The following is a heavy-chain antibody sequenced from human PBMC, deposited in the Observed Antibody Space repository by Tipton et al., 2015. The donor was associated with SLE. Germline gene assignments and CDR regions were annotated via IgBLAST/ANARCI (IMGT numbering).Heavy chain of an antibody. Sequence: TLSLTCTVSGGSISSGSHYWSWIRQPPGKGLQWIGCIYYRGSTNYNPSLKSRVTISVDTSKNQFSLKLTSVTAADTAIYYCARARQGVTTSDFDYWGQGTLVTVSS. CDR3: ARARQGVTTSDFDY. J-gene: IGHJ4*02. D-gene: IGHD4-17*01. CDR1: GGSISSGSHY. CDR2: IYYRGST. V-gene: IGHV4-61*01.